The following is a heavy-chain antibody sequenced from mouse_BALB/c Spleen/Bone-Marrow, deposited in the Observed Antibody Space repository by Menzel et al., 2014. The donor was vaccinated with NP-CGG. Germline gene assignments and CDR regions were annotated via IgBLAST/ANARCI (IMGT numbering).Heavy chain of an antibody. CDR3: TRSPITTVVAETKDY. J-gene: IGHJ4*01. CDR1: GYTFTSYW. D-gene: IGHD1-1*01. V-gene: IGHV1S22*01. CDR2: IFPCRGST. Sequence: LQQSGSELVRPGASVKLSCKASGYTFTSYWMYWVKQRPGQGLEWIGNIFPCRGSTNYDEKFKNKATQTVDTSSSTAYMQLSRLTTEDSAVYYCTRSPITTVVAETKDYWGQGPSVTVSS.